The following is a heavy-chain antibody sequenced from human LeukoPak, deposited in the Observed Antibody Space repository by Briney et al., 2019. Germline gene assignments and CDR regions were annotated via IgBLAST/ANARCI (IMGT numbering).Heavy chain of an antibody. D-gene: IGHD3-10*01. Sequence: SETLSLTCTVSGYSISSGYYWGWIRQPPGKGLEWIGSIYHSGSTNYNPSLKSRVTISVDTSKNQFSLKLSSVTAADTAVYYCARRLAYYYGSGSYNDIPRQNWFDPWGQGTLVTVSS. CDR2: IYHSGST. CDR1: GYSISSGYY. J-gene: IGHJ5*02. V-gene: IGHV4-38-2*02. CDR3: ARRLAYYYGSGSYNDIPRQNWFDP.